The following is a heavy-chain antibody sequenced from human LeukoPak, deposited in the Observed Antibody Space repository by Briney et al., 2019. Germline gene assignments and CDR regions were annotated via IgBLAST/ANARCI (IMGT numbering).Heavy chain of an antibody. J-gene: IGHJ5*02. D-gene: IGHD5-12*01. Sequence: ASVKVSCKASGYTFTSYGISWVRQAPGQGLEWMGWISAYNGNTNYAQKLQGRVTMTTDTSTSTAYMELRSLRSDDTAVYYCARDPTLYSGYDDPRTNWFDPWGQGTLVTVSS. CDR1: GYTFTSYG. CDR2: ISAYNGNT. V-gene: IGHV1-18*01. CDR3: ARDPTLYSGYDDPRTNWFDP.